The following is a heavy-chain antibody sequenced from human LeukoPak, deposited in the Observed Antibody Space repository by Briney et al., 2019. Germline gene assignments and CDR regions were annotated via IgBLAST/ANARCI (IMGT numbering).Heavy chain of an antibody. V-gene: IGHV3-23*01. D-gene: IGHD6-19*01. CDR3: AKDRLGASVAGSWHLDH. CDR2: ISGSGGST. J-gene: IGHJ4*02. Sequence: PGGSLRLSCAASGFTFSSYAMSWVRQAPGKGLEWVSAISGSGGSTYYADSVKGRFTISRDNSKNTLYLQMNSLRAEDTALYYCAKDRLGASVAGSWHLDHWGQGTLVTVSS. CDR1: GFTFSSYA.